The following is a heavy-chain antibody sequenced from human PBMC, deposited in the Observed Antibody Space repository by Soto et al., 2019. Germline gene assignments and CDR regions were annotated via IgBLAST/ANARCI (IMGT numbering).Heavy chain of an antibody. V-gene: IGHV1-69*13. CDR3: ARQFDYGTSGYYYAY. CDR2: IMPVFGRP. J-gene: IGHJ4*02. D-gene: IGHD3-22*01. Sequence: SVKVSCKASGGTFSKNTISWVRQAPGQGLEWMGGIMPVFGRPNYAQKFQGRVTITADEHTRTAYMELSRLKSDDTAVYYCARQFDYGTSGYYYAYWGQGTQVTVSS. CDR1: GGTFSKNT.